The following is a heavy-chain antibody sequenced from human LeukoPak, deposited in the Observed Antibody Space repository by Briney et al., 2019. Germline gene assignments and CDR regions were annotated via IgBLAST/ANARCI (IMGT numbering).Heavy chain of an antibody. D-gene: IGHD2-15*01. J-gene: IGHJ4*02. Sequence: GGSLRLSCAASGFTFSSYAMHWDRQAPGKGLEWVAVISYDGSNKYYADSVKGRFTISRDNSKNTLYLQMNSLRAEDTAVYYCARGLRYCSGGSCYSWTFDYWGQGTLVTVPS. CDR3: ARGLRYCSGGSCYSWTFDY. CDR1: GFTFSSYA. V-gene: IGHV3-30*04. CDR2: ISYDGSNK.